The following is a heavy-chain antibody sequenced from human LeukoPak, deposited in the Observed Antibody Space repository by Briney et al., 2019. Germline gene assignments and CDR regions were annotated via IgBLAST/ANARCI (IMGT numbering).Heavy chain of an antibody. D-gene: IGHD3-22*01. CDR2: INHSGST. J-gene: IGHJ4*02. Sequence: SETLSLTCAVYGGSFSGYYWSWIRQPPGKGLEWIGEINHSGSTNYNPSHKSRVTISVDTSKNQFSLKLSSVTAADTAAYYCARGNYYDSSGPQGRWGQGTLVTVSS. CDR1: GGSFSGYY. CDR3: ARGNYYDSSGPQGR. V-gene: IGHV4-34*01.